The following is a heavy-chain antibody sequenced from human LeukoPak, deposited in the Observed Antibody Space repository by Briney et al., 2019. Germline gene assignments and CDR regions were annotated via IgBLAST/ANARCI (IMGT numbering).Heavy chain of an antibody. CDR2: ISDSGNRT. CDR1: GFTFNNYA. Sequence: PGGFLRLSCVVSGFTFNNYAMGWVRQAPEKGLEWVSVISDSGNRTYYADSVKGRFTISRDNSKNTLYMKMNSLRAEDTAIYYCAKALGGSYYGDRGFDYWGQGTLVTVSS. J-gene: IGHJ4*02. CDR3: AKALGGSYYGDRGFDY. V-gene: IGHV3-23*01. D-gene: IGHD1-26*01.